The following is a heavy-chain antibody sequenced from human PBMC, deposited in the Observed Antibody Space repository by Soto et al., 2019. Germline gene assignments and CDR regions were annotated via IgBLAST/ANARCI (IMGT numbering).Heavy chain of an antibody. D-gene: IGHD2-2*01. CDR1: GYSISSGYY. V-gene: IGHV4-38-2*01. CDR3: ARATPAGSADF. J-gene: IGHJ4*02. Sequence: SETLSLTCAVSGYSISSGYYWGWIRQPPGKGLEWIGSIYHSGSTYYNPSLKSRVTISVDTSKNQFSLRLTSVTAADTAVYFCARATPAGSADFWGQGTLVTVS. CDR2: IYHSGST.